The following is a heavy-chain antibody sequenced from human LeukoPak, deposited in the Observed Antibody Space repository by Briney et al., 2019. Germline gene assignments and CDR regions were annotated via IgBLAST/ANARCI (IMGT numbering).Heavy chain of an antibody. CDR1: GFTFSDHY. V-gene: IGHV3-72*01. CDR2: TRNKATSYTT. D-gene: IGHD3-3*01. CDR3: ARETIFGVVTYYYYYYGMDV. Sequence: GGSLRLSCAASGFTFSDHYMDWVRQAPGKGLEWVGRTRNKATSYTTEYAASVKGRFTISRDDSKNSLYLQMNSLKTEDTAVYYCARETIFGVVTYYYYYYGMDVWGQGTTVTVSS. J-gene: IGHJ6*02.